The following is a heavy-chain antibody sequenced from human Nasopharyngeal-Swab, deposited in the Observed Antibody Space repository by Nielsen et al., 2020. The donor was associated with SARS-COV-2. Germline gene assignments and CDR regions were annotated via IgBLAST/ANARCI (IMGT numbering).Heavy chain of an antibody. D-gene: IGHD3-10*01. J-gene: IGHJ3*02. CDR3: ARHRVLLWFGDDAFDI. CDR2: INPSGGST. V-gene: IGHV1-46*01. CDR1: GYTFTSYY. Sequence: ASVKVSCKASGYTFTSYYMHWVRQAPGQGLEWMGIINPSGGSTSYAQKFQGRVTISVDTSKNQFSLKLSSVTAADTAVYYCARHRVLLWFGDDAFDIWGQGTMVTVSS.